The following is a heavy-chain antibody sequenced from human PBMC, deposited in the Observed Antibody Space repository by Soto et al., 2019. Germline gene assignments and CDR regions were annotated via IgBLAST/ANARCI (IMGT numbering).Heavy chain of an antibody. CDR2: IGTAGDT. CDR1: GFTFSSYD. Sequence: PGGSLRLSCAASGFTFSSYDMHWVRQATGKGLEWVSAIGTAGDTYYPGSVKGRFTISRENAKNSLYLQMNSLRAEDTAVYYCAKGFPLLRLLYAFDIWGQGTMVTVSS. V-gene: IGHV3-13*01. J-gene: IGHJ3*02. D-gene: IGHD2-2*01. CDR3: AKGFPLLRLLYAFDI.